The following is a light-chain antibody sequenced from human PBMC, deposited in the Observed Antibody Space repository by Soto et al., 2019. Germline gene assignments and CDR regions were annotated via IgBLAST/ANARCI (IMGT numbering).Light chain of an antibody. Sequence: EIVLTQSPGALSVAPGETLSLSCRASEAINNNFAAWYQQRPGQVPRLLMYGASIMVTGVPDRNSGSRSGTGFILNIPRVEPEDSAVYFCQQYLLSPLTFGVGTQV. V-gene: IGKV3-20*01. CDR2: GAS. CDR3: QQYLLSPLT. CDR1: EAINNNF. J-gene: IGKJ4*01.